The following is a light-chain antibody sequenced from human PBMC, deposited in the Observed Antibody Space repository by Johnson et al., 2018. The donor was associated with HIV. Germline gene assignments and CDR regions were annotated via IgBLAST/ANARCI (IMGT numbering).Light chain of an antibody. CDR1: ISDVVNYA. CDR2: ENN. V-gene: IGLV1-41*01. J-gene: IGLJ1*01. Sequence: QSVLTQPPSVSAAPGQKVTISCSGGISDVVNYAESWCHRLPGTAPKLLFYENNIRPSGIPERFSGSQSGSSATLGITGRWPEDEGDYYCLPGDTCPRTYIFARGTKATAL. CDR3: LPGDTCPRTYI.